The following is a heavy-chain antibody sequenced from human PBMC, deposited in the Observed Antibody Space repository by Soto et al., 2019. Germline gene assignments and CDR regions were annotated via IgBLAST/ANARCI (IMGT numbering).Heavy chain of an antibody. V-gene: IGHV4-30-2*01. CDR3: ARGRFTMVRGVIMVYNWFDP. Sequence: SETLSLTCAVSGGSISSGGYSWSWIRQPPGKGLEWIGEINHSGSTNYNPSLKSRVTISVDTSKNQFSLKLSSVTAADTAVYYCARGRFTMVRGVIMVYNWFDPWGQGNLVTVSS. CDR2: INHSGST. CDR1: GGSISSGGYS. J-gene: IGHJ5*02. D-gene: IGHD3-10*01.